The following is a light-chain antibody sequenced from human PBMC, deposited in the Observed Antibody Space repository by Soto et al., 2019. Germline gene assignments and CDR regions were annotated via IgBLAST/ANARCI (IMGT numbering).Light chain of an antibody. CDR3: QQSLTMPIT. CDR1: QSINNY. CDR2: SAS. Sequence: DIQMTQSPASLSVSVGDRVTITCRASQSINNYLNWYLQRPGQAPKLLIRSASTLQRGVPSRFSGSGSRTEFTLTIADLQPDDFGTYYCQQSLTMPITFGPGTRLDIK. J-gene: IGKJ5*01. V-gene: IGKV1-39*01.